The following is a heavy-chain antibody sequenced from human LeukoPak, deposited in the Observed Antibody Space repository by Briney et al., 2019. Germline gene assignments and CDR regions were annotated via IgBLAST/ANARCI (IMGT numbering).Heavy chain of an antibody. D-gene: IGHD6-13*01. CDR2: ISRSSCI. J-gene: IGHJ4*02. CDR3: ARGTGEYSSSWEPIYFDY. V-gene: IGHV3-21*01. Sequence: GVSLRLSCAASGFTFSSYSMNWVRQAPGKGLEWVSSISRSSCIYYADSAKGRLTISRDNAKNSLYLQMNSLRAEDTAVYYCARGTGEYSSSWEPIYFDYWGQGTLVTVSS. CDR1: GFTFSSYS.